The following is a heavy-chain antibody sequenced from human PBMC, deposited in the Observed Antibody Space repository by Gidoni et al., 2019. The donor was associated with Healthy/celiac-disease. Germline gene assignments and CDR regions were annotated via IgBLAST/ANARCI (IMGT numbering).Heavy chain of an antibody. Sequence: EVQLLESGGGLVQPGGSLRLSCAASGFTFSSYAMSWVRQATGKGLEGVSDISGMGGSKYYAEYGKGRFTIYRDNSKNTLYIQMNSLRAEDTAVYYCAKSSRYGDYATLVYFDYWGQGTLVTVSS. CDR3: AKSSRYGDYATLVYFDY. V-gene: IGHV3-23*01. D-gene: IGHD4-17*01. CDR1: GFTFSSYA. J-gene: IGHJ4*02. CDR2: ISGMGGSK.